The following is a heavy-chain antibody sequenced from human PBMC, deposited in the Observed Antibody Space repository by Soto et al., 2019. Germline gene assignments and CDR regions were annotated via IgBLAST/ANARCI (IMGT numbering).Heavy chain of an antibody. CDR1: GGSISSGGYY. V-gene: IGHV4-31*03. CDR2: IYYSGST. D-gene: IGHD1-26*01. J-gene: IGHJ4*02. CDR3: ARAELVGATDY. Sequence: SEMLSLTCTVSGGSISSGGYYWIWIRQHPGKGLEWIGYIYYSGSTYYNPSLKSRVTISVDTSKNQFSLKLSSVTAADTAVYYCARAELVGATDYWGQGTLVTVSS.